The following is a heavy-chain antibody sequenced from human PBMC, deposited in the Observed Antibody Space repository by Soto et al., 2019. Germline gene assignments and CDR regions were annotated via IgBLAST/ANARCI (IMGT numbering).Heavy chain of an antibody. J-gene: IGHJ4*02. CDR3: ARRDTSGFLRYFDH. Sequence: GASVKVSCKSSGGTFSSFINYPINWVRQAPGQGLEWMGGIVPNVGTVNYAQKFRGKVTITADKSTGTAYMELSSLRSEDTALYYCARRDTSGFLRYFDHWGQGTQVTVSS. V-gene: IGHV1-69*06. CDR2: IVPNVGTV. CDR1: GGTFSSFINYP. D-gene: IGHD3-3*01.